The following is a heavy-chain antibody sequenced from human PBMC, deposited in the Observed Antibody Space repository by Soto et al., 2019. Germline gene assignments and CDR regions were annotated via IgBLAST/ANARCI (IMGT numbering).Heavy chain of an antibody. CDR1: GGSISSGGYY. Sequence: QVQLQESGPGLVKPSQTLSLTCTVSGGSISSGGYYWRWIRQHPGKGLEWIGYIYYSGSTYYNPSLKSRVTISVDTSKNQFSLKLSSVTAADTAVYYCARDKRAVAGPRDAFDIWGQGTMVTVSS. CDR2: IYYSGST. V-gene: IGHV4-31*03. CDR3: ARDKRAVAGPRDAFDI. D-gene: IGHD6-19*01. J-gene: IGHJ3*02.